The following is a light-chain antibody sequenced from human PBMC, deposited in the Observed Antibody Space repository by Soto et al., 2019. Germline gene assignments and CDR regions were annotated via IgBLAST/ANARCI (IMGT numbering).Light chain of an antibody. V-gene: IGKV1-12*01. CDR2: TTS. J-gene: IGKJ1*01. CDR3: QQAKSSAWT. CDR1: QDIDSR. Sequence: DLQMTQSPSSVSASVGDRVTITCRASQDIDSRLAWYQQKPGTAPKLLVYTTSRLQSGVPARFSGSGYGTEFTLTIRSLQPEDFANYYCQQAKSSAWTFGQGTKMEIK.